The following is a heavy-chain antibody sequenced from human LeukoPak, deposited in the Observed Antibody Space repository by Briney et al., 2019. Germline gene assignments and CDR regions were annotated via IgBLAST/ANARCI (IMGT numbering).Heavy chain of an antibody. Sequence: SETLSLTCTVSGGSISSSSYYWSWIRQPPGKGLEWIGYIYYSGSTNYNPSLKSRVTISVDTSKNQFSLKLSSVTAADTAVYYCARDDSSGPAGYNWFDPWGQGTLVTVSS. CDR3: ARDDSSGPAGYNWFDP. CDR1: GGSISSSSYY. V-gene: IGHV4-61*01. D-gene: IGHD3-22*01. J-gene: IGHJ5*02. CDR2: IYYSGST.